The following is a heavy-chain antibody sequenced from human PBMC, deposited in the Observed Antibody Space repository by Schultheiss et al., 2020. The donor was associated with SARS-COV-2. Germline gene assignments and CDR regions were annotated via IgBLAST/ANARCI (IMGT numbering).Heavy chain of an antibody. CDR1: GFTFSSYA. CDR3: ARDRGRYCSGGSCPYYFDY. Sequence: GGSLRLSCAASGFTFSSYAMHWVRQAPGKGLEWVSRANSDASIRSYADSVKGRFTISRDNSKNTLYLQMNSLRAEDTAVYYCARDRGRYCSGGSCPYYFDYWGQGTLVTVSS. CDR2: ANSDASIR. J-gene: IGHJ4*02. V-gene: IGHV3-74*01. D-gene: IGHD2-15*01.